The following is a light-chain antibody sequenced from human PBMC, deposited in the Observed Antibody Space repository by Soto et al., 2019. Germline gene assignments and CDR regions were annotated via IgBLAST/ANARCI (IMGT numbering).Light chain of an antibody. CDR2: DVS. CDR1: SSDVGGYNY. J-gene: IGLJ1*01. CDR3: SSYTSSSTLDV. Sequence: QSALTQPASVSGSPGQSITISCTGTSSDVGGYNYVSWYQQHPGKAPKLMLYDVSNRPSGVSNRFSGSKSGNTASLTISGLQAEDEADYYCSSYTSSSTLDVFGTGTEVTVL. V-gene: IGLV2-14*01.